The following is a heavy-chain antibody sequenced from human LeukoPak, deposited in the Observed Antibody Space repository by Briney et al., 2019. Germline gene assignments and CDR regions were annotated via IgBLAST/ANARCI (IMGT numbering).Heavy chain of an antibody. D-gene: IGHD4-17*01. Sequence: GGTLRLSCAASGFTFSNHGMSWVRQAPGKGLEWVSGMSGSGSNTYYADSVQGRFTISRDNAKSSLYLQMNSLRAEDTAVYYCARESDYGDYVGYWGQGTLVTVSS. J-gene: IGHJ4*02. CDR2: MSGSGSNT. CDR3: ARESDYGDYVGY. CDR1: GFTFSNHG. V-gene: IGHV3-21*01.